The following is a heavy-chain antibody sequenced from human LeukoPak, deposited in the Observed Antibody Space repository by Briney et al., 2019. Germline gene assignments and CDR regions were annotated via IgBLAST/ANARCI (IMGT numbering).Heavy chain of an antibody. CDR2: ISGSGGST. CDR3: AKDLVTMVRGAGY. J-gene: IGHJ4*02. V-gene: IGHV3-23*01. CDR1: GFTFSSYA. Sequence: GGSLRLSCAPSGFTFSSYAMSGVRQAPGKGLEWVSAISGSGGSTYYAHSVKGRFTISRDNSKNTLYLQMNSLRAEDTAVYYCAKDLVTMVRGAGYWGQGTLVTVSS. D-gene: IGHD3-10*01.